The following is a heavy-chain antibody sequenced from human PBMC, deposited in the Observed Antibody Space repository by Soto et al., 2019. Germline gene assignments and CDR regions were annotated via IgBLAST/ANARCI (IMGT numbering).Heavy chain of an antibody. CDR1: GFTFSSYS. V-gene: IGHV3-48*01. CDR2: ISSSSSTI. CDR3: ARDRKNILDY. Sequence: EVQLVESGGGLVQPGGSLRLSCAASGFTFSSYSMNWVRQAPGKGLEWVSYISSSSSTIYYEDSVKGRFTISRDNAKNSLYLQMNSLRAEDTAVYYCARDRKNILDYWGQGTLVTVSS. J-gene: IGHJ4*02.